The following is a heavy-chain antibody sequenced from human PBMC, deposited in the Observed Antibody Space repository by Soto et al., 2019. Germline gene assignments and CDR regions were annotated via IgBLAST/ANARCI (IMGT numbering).Heavy chain of an antibody. J-gene: IGHJ5*01. V-gene: IGHV1-69*01. CDR1: GGTFSSYA. CDR2: IIPMYGPA. CDR3: ARVTSMVRGVIDTWFHT. D-gene: IGHD3-10*01. Sequence: QVPLVQSGAEVKKPGSSVTVSCKASGGTFSSYAIHWVRQAPGQGLEWMGGIIPMYGPAKYAQRFQGRVTLTADESTTPVYMELTSLTSQDTAVYYCARVTSMVRGVIDTWFHTWGHGTLVTVSS.